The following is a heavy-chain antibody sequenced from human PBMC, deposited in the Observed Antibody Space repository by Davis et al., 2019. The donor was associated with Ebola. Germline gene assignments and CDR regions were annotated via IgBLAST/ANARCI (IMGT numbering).Heavy chain of an antibody. CDR3: TTVPYRPAA. D-gene: IGHD1-26*01. Sequence: GESLKISCAASGFTFSNAWMSWVRQAPGKGLEWVGRIKSKTDGRTTDYAALVKGRFTISRDDSKNTLYLQMNSLKTEDTAVYYCTTVPYRPAAWGQGTLVTVSS. CDR2: IKSKTDGRTT. CDR1: GFTFSNAW. J-gene: IGHJ5*02. V-gene: IGHV3-15*01.